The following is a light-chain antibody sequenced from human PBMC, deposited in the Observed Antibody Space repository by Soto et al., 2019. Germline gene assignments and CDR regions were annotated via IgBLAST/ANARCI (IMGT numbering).Light chain of an antibody. CDR1: RTITMY. CDR2: AAS. V-gene: IGKV1-39*01. CDR3: QQSYNSPCN. Sequence: DIQMTQSPSSLSASVGARVTITFRASRTITMYATWYQQKSGQAPKLLLNAASTLRSVLPSRFSGSGSGTDFTLTIDSLQPEDFATYYFQQSYNSPCNFGPGTKVDMK. J-gene: IGKJ3*01.